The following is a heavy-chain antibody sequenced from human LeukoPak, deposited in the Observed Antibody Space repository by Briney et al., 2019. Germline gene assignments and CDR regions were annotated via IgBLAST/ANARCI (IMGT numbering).Heavy chain of an antibody. CDR1: GFTFSSYS. Sequence: GGSLRLSYAASGFTFSSYSMNWVRQAPGKGLEWVSSITGGSTYIYHADSVKGRFTISRDNAKNSLYLQMNSLRPEDTAVYYCARRLQAFDYWGQGTLVTVSS. CDR3: ARRLQAFDY. V-gene: IGHV3-21*01. CDR2: ITGGSTYI. D-gene: IGHD4-11*01. J-gene: IGHJ4*02.